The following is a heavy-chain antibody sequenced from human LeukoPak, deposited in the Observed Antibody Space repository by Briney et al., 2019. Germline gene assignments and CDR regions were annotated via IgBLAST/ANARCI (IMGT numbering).Heavy chain of an antibody. D-gene: IGHD3-16*01. CDR1: GFTFSSYG. Sequence: GGSLRLSCAASGFTFSSYGMRWVRQAPGKGLEWVSVITSSGGSTYYADSVKGRFTVSRDNSRNTLYLQMNSLRADDTAAYYCAKDPRRVARLITFGGGRPYYFDYWGQGTLVTVSS. CDR3: AKDPRRVARLITFGGGRPYYFDY. V-gene: IGHV3-23*01. CDR2: ITSSGGST. J-gene: IGHJ4*02.